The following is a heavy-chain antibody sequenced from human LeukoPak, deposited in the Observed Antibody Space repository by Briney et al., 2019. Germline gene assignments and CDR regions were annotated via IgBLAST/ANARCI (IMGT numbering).Heavy chain of an antibody. D-gene: IGHD3-22*01. CDR1: GGYISSYY. J-gene: IGHJ4*02. CDR3: ARVRYSDSSVLTRKRSYYFDY. V-gene: IGHV4-4*07. Sequence: SETLSLTCSVSGGYISSYYWSWIRQPAGKGLESIGHISTSGSTNYNPSLKSRVTMLVDTSKNQFSLKLRSVTAADTAVYYCARVRYSDSSVLTRKRSYYFDYWGQGTLVTVSS. CDR2: ISTSGST.